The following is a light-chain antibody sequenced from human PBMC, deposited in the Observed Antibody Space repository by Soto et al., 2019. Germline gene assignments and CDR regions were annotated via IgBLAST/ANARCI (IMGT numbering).Light chain of an antibody. CDR1: QSVGSN. CDR2: GAS. CDR3: QQYNNWPPYT. Sequence: EIMLTQSPATLSLSKWDRATLSCLASQSVGSNLAWYQHKPGQAPRRLIFGASTRATGIPARFSGSGSGTEFTLTISSLQSEDVAVYFCQQYNNWPPYTFGQGTKVDIK. V-gene: IGKV3-15*01. J-gene: IGKJ2*01.